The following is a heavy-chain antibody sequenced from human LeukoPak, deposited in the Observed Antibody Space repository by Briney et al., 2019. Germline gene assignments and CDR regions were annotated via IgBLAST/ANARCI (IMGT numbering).Heavy chain of an antibody. J-gene: IGHJ4*02. V-gene: IGHV1-18*01. CDR2: ISAYNGNT. CDR1: GYTFTSYG. D-gene: IGHD2-15*01. CDR3: ARSPRPYCSGGSCYLGY. Sequence: GSVKVSCKASGYTFTSYGISWVRQAPGQGLEWMGWISAYNGNTNYAQKLQGRVTMTTDTSTSTAYMELRSLRSDDTAVYYCARSPRPYCSGGSCYLGYWGQGTLVTVSS.